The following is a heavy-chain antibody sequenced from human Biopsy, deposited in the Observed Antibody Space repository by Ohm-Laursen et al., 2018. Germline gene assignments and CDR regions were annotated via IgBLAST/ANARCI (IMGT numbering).Heavy chain of an antibody. CDR3: ARIYFYGLGSSDFLLDV. J-gene: IGHJ4*01. Sequence: SDTLSLTCSVSGSSIRTFDYYWGWVRQPPGKGLEWIGCVFYSGTTYYNPSLKRRVTISQDESNNQFSLTLTSVTARDTADYYCARIYFYGLGSSDFLLDVWGHGTPVAVSS. CDR1: GSSIRTFDYY. V-gene: IGHV4-39*01. CDR2: VFYSGTT. D-gene: IGHD3-10*01.